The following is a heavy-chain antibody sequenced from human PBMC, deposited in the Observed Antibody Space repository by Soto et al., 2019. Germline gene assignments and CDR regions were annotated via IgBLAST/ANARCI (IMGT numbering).Heavy chain of an antibody. CDR1: GFTVSSVY. V-gene: IGHV3-53*01. CDR2: TSSGGSRI. D-gene: IGHD6-19*01. J-gene: IGHJ4*02. CDR3: AARVRSSGWYADFDY. Sequence: GGSLRLSCAASGFTVSSVYMSWVRQAPGKGLEWVSVTSSGGSRIYYADSVKGRFTISSDNSKNTLYLQMNSLGAEDTAVYYCAARVRSSGWYADFDYCGQGALVTV.